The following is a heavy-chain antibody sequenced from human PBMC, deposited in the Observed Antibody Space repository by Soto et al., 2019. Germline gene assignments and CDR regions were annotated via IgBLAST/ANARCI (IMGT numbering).Heavy chain of an antibody. CDR1: GYTFTDYY. D-gene: IGHD3-10*01. J-gene: IGHJ4*02. Sequence: ASVKVSCKASGYTFTDYYMHWVRQAPGQGLEWMGWINPKTGGTNYVQKFQGRVTMTRDTSITTAYMELSSLRAEDTAVYYCARYGSGSNYMDPFDCWGQGTLVTVSS. CDR2: INPKTGGT. V-gene: IGHV1-2*02. CDR3: ARYGSGSNYMDPFDC.